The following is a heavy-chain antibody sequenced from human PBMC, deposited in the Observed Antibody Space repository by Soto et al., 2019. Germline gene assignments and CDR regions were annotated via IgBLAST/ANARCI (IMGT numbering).Heavy chain of an antibody. CDR1: CGSISRSSS. V-gene: IGHV4-4*02. CDR2: ILHSGAT. Sequence: SETLSLTCAGSCGSISRSSSWTWVRQSPGKGLEWIREILHSGATNYNPSLKSRVTMSIDKSKNQFALNLSSVTAADTAVYYCAVDGRIAVPGWRGRVNWFEPWGQGMLVTVSS. D-gene: IGHD6-19*01. CDR3: AVDGRIAVPGWRGRVNWFEP. J-gene: IGHJ5*02.